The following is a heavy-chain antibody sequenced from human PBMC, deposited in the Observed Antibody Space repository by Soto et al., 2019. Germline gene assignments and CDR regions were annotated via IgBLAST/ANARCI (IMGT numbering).Heavy chain of an antibody. Sequence: GGSLRLSCAASGFTFSSYSMNWVRQAPGKGLEWVSSISSSSSYIYYADSVKGRFTISRDNAKNSLYLQMNSPRAEDTAVYYCARERVREGMDVWGQGTTVTVSS. J-gene: IGHJ6*02. D-gene: IGHD1-26*01. CDR2: ISSSSSYI. V-gene: IGHV3-21*01. CDR3: ARERVREGMDV. CDR1: GFTFSSYS.